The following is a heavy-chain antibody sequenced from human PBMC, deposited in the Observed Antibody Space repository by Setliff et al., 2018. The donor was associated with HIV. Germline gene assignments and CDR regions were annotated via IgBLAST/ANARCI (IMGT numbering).Heavy chain of an antibody. CDR3: VRDEPIAAPCVTGDFDI. D-gene: IGHD6-13*01. J-gene: IGHJ3*02. Sequence: GASVKVSCKTSGYTFSRYGISWVRQAPGQGLEWMGWISAVNGNTNYAENLQGRVTMTTDTSTSTAYMEVRSLRSDDTAVYYCVRDEPIAAPCVTGDFDIWGQGTMVTVSS. CDR1: GYTFSRYG. V-gene: IGHV1-18*01. CDR2: ISAVNGNT.